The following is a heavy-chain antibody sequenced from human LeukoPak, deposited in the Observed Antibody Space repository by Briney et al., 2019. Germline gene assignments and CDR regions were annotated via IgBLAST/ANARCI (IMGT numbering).Heavy chain of an antibody. J-gene: IGHJ6*03. CDR1: GYTFTGYY. D-gene: IGHD4/OR15-4a*01. V-gene: IGHV1-2*02. Sequence: ASVKVSCKASGYTFTGYYMHWVRQAPGQGLGWMGWINPNSGGTNYAQKFQGRVTMTRDTSISTAYMELSRLRSDDTAVHYCARGPEEVLFDYYYYMDVWGKGTTVTVSS. CDR2: INPNSGGT. CDR3: ARGPEEVLFDYYYYMDV.